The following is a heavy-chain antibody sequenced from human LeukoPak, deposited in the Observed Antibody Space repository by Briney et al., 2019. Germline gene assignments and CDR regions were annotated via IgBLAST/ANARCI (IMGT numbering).Heavy chain of an antibody. CDR2: ISSSSSYI. CDR3: ARLPGYSYGIDY. CDR1: GFTFSCYS. Sequence: TGGSLRLSCAASGFTFSCYSMNWVRQAPGKGLEWASSISSSSSYIYYADSVKGRFTISRDNAKNSLYLQMNSLRAEDTAVYYCARLPGYSYGIDYWGQGTLVTVSS. D-gene: IGHD5-18*01. V-gene: IGHV3-21*01. J-gene: IGHJ4*02.